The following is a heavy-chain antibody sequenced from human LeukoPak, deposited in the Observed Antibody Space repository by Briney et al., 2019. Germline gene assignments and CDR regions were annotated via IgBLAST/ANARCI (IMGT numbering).Heavy chain of an antibody. CDR2: ISWNSGSI. CDR1: GSTFEDYA. CDR3: AKDIAVAGRRYFYGMDV. D-gene: IGHD6-19*01. J-gene: IGHJ6*02. V-gene: IGHV3-9*01. Sequence: GGSLRLSCGASGSTFEDYAMHWVRQAPGKGLEWVSGISWNSGSIGYADSVKGRFTISRDNAKNSLYLRMNSLRPEDTALYYCAKDIAVAGRRYFYGMDVWGQGTTVTVSS.